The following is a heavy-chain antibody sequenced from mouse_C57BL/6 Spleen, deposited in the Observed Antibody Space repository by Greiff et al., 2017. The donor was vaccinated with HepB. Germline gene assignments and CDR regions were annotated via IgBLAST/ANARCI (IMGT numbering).Heavy chain of an antibody. V-gene: IGHV1-81*01. D-gene: IGHD1-1*01. Sequence: VQGVESGAELARPGASVKLSCKASGYTFTSYGISWVKQRTGQGLEWIGEIYPRSGNTYYNEKFKGKATLTADKSSSTAYMELRSLTSEDSAVYFCARQGYGSSHDWYFDVWGTGTTVTVSS. CDR2: IYPRSGNT. J-gene: IGHJ1*03. CDR1: GYTFTSYG. CDR3: ARQGYGSSHDWYFDV.